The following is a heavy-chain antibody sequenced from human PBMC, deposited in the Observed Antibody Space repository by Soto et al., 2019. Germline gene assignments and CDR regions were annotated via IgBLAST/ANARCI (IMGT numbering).Heavy chain of an antibody. CDR3: ARTSSGYYGHFDY. D-gene: IGHD3-22*01. CDR2: IVYDGTTK. J-gene: IGHJ4*02. Sequence: QVHLVESGGGLVQPGRSLRLSCVASGFTFSSYAIHWVRQAPGKGLEWVALIVYDGTTKYYADSVKGRFTISRDNSKNTLYLQMTSLKVDDTAVYYCARTSSGYYGHFDYWRQGTLVTVSS. CDR1: GFTFSSYA. V-gene: IGHV3-30-3*01.